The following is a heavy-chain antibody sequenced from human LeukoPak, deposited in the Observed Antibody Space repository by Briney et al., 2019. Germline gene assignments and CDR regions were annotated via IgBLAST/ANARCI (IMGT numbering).Heavy chain of an antibody. CDR3: ARAQKGKYDSSGYYKPPNFDY. D-gene: IGHD3-22*01. J-gene: IGHJ4*02. CDR2: INHSGST. Sequence: PSETLSLTCAVYGGSFSGYYWSWIRQPPGKGLEWIGEINHSGSTNHNPSLKSRVTISVDTSKNQFSLKLSSVTAADTAVYYCARAQKGKYDSSGYYKPPNFDYWGQGTLVTVSS. V-gene: IGHV4-34*01. CDR1: GGSFSGYY.